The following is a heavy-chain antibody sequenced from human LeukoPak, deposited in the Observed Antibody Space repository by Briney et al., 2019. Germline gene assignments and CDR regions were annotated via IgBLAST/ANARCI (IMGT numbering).Heavy chain of an antibody. CDR3: YTYSYGPIGKRDFDY. CDR1: GGTFSSYA. D-gene: IGHD5-18*01. CDR2: IIPIFGTA. V-gene: IGHV1-69*01. Sequence: ASVKVSCKASGGTFSSYAISWVRQAPGQGLEWIGGIIPIFGTANYAQKFQGRVTITADESTSTAYMELSSLRSEDTAVYYCYTYSYGPIGKRDFDYWGQGTLLTVSS. J-gene: IGHJ4*02.